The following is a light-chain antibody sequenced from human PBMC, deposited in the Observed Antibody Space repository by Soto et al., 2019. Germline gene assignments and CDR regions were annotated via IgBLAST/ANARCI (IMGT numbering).Light chain of an antibody. CDR3: LYYDSDMSSASYV. Sequence: QSVLTQPPSVSGAPGQRVTISCTGSSSNIGAGHDVHWYQQLPGTAPKLLIYGDSNRPSGVPDRFSGSKSGASASLAITGLPGDDEAEYHGLYYDSDMSSASYVFGSGTKVTVL. CDR1: SSNIGAGHD. J-gene: IGLJ1*01. V-gene: IGLV1-40*01. CDR2: GDS.